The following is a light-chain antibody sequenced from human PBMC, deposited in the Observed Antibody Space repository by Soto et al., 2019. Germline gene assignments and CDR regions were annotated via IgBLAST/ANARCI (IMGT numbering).Light chain of an antibody. J-gene: IGKJ1*01. CDR3: QQYNSYWT. CDR2: DAS. Sequence: DIQITQSPSTLSASVGDRVTITCRASQSISSWLAWYPQKPGKAPKLLIYDASSLESGVPSRFSGSGSGTEFTLTISSLQPDDLATYYCQQYNSYWTFGQGTQVDIK. CDR1: QSISSW. V-gene: IGKV1-5*01.